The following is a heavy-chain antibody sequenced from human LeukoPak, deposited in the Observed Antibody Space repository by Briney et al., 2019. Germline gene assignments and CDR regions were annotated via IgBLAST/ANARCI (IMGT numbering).Heavy chain of an antibody. CDR1: GGSISSSSYY. Sequence: SETLSLTCTVSGGSISSSSYYWGWIRQPPGKGLEWIGSIYYSGSTYYNPSLKSRVTISVDTSKNQFSLKLSSVTAADTAVYYCARVGSSGNRPRDYGMDVWGQGTTVTVSS. D-gene: IGHD6-19*01. CDR2: IYYSGST. CDR3: ARVGSSGNRPRDYGMDV. V-gene: IGHV4-39*07. J-gene: IGHJ6*02.